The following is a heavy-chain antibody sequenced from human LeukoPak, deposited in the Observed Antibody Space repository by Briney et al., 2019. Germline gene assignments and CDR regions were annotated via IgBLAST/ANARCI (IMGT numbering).Heavy chain of an antibody. J-gene: IGHJ4*02. CDR2: IHYDGNT. CDR1: GGSISSSTYS. V-gene: IGHV4-39*01. Sequence: SETLSLTCTVSGGSISSSTYSWTWIRQPPGKGLEWIGSIHYDGNTYYKPSLKSRVSISVDTSKIQFSLRLSSATAADMATYYCARHSLNNYGSYYWGQGTLVTVSS. D-gene: IGHD5-24*01. CDR3: ARHSLNNYGSYY.